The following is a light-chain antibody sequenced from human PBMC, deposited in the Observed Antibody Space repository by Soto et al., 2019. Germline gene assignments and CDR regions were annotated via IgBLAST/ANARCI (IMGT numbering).Light chain of an antibody. CDR1: QSISRN. Sequence: EIVMTQSPSTLSVSPGDRVPLSCTASQSISRNLAWYQQKPGQAPRLLIYGASTRATGIPARFSGSGSGTEFTLTISILKPEDFAVYYCQNYHGWPITFGQGTRLEIK. CDR3: QNYHGWPIT. V-gene: IGKV3-15*01. J-gene: IGKJ5*01. CDR2: GAS.